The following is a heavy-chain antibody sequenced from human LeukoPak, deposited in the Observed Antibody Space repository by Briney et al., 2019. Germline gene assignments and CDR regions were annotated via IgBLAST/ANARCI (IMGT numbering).Heavy chain of an antibody. CDR1: GGSISSGSYY. V-gene: IGHV4-61*02. CDR2: IYTSGST. CDR3: ARAVITMIVPSGGWFDP. Sequence: SETLSLTCTVSGGSISSGSYYWSWIRQPAGKGLEWLGRIYTSGSTNYNPSLKSRVTISVDTSKNQFSLKLSSVTAADTAVYYCARAVITMIVPSGGWFDPWGQGTLVTVSS. D-gene: IGHD3-22*01. J-gene: IGHJ5*02.